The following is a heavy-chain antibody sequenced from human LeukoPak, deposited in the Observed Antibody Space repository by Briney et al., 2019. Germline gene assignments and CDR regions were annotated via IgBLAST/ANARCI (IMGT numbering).Heavy chain of an antibody. J-gene: IGHJ4*02. CDR3: AIGCYSGCY. Sequence: GGSLRLSCAASGFTFSSYGMHSVREAPGTGLEWGAVISYDGSNKYYADSVKGRFTISRDNSKNTLYLQMNSLRAEDTAVYYGAIGCYSGCYWGLGTLVTVSS. CDR2: ISYDGSNK. CDR1: GFTFSSYG. D-gene: IGHD2-15*01. V-gene: IGHV3-30*03.